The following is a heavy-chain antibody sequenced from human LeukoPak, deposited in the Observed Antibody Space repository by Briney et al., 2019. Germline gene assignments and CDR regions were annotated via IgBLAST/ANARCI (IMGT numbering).Heavy chain of an antibody. Sequence: GGSLRLSCAVSGLTFSISGIHWVRQAPGMGLEWLSYISASRGITYYADSVKGRFTISRDNAKNSLYLQMNSLRAEDTAVYYCARGGGSYYWGQGTLVTVSS. CDR3: ARGGGSYY. V-gene: IGHV3-48*04. J-gene: IGHJ4*02. D-gene: IGHD1-26*01. CDR2: ISASRGIT. CDR1: GLTFSISG.